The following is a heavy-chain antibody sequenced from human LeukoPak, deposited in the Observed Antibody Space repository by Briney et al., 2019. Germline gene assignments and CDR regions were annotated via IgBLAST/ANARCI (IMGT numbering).Heavy chain of an antibody. CDR2: IIPIFGTA. CDR3: ARVGDCSGGSCYPQRNYYMDV. Sequence: ASVKVSCKASGGTFSSYAISWVRQAPGQGLEWMGGIIPIFGTANYAQKFQGRVTITTDESTSTAYMELSSLRSEDTAVYYCARVGDCSGGSCYPQRNYYMDVWGKGTTVTVSS. V-gene: IGHV1-69*05. J-gene: IGHJ6*03. D-gene: IGHD2-15*01. CDR1: GGTFSSYA.